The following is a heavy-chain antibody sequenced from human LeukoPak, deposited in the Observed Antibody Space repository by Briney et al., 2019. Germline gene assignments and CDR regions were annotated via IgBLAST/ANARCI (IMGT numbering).Heavy chain of an antibody. CDR1: GYTFTGYA. V-gene: IGHV7-4-1*02. J-gene: IGHJ4*02. CDR3: ARGLSDYYYDSSGYPL. Sequence: ASVRVSCKASGYTFTGYAMNWVLQAPGQGLEWMGWINTNTGNPTYAQGFTGRFVFSLDTSVSTAYLQISGLKAEDTAVYYCARGLSDYYYDSSGYPLWGQGTLVTVSS. D-gene: IGHD3-22*01. CDR2: INTNTGNP.